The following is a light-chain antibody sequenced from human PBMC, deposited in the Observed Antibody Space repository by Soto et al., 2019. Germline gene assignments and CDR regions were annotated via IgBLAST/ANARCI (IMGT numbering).Light chain of an antibody. CDR1: PSVTNY. Sequence: EIVLTQSPAPLSLSPGERATLSCRASPSVTNYLAWYQQKPGQPPRLLIYGAFNRAAGIPARFSGSGSGTDFTLTISRLEPEDFAVYYCQRYGNSPLLTFGQGTRLEI. V-gene: IGKV3-20*01. J-gene: IGKJ5*01. CDR2: GAF. CDR3: QRYGNSPLLT.